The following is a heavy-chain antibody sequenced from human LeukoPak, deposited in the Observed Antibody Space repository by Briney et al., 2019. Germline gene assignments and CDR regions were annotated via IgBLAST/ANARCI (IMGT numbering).Heavy chain of an antibody. CDR3: AKDGDDSIDY. J-gene: IGHJ4*02. D-gene: IGHD3-22*01. V-gene: IGHV3-30*02. CDR1: GFTLICCG. CDR2: IRYDGSTK. Sequence: PGGSLRLSCAASGFTLICCGMHWVRQAPGKGPEWVAFIRYDGSTKYYTDSVKGRFTISRDNSRDTLYLQMNSLRAEDTAVYYCAKDGDDSIDYWGQGTLVTVSS.